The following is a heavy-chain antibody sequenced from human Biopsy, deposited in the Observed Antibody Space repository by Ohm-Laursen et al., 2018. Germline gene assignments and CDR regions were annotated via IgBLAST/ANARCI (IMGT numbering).Heavy chain of an antibody. D-gene: IGHD6-19*01. CDR1: GDSISSYY. J-gene: IGHJ4*02. Sequence: SETLSLTCTVSGDSISSYYWSWIRQSPGQGLEYIGFIYSGGNTNYNPSLKNRVTMSVDTSKNQFYLKLYSVTAADTAVYYCARGRRTSGWPYFDNWGQGALVIVSP. CDR3: ARGRRTSGWPYFDN. V-gene: IGHV4-59*01. CDR2: IYSGGNT.